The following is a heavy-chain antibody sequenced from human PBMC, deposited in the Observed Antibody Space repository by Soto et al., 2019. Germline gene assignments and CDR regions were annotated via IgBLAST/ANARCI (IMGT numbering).Heavy chain of an antibody. V-gene: IGHV4-38-2*02. CDR1: GYSISSGSY. CDR3: AKAHVMVAAGSTFDY. CDR2: IYHGGTT. D-gene: IGHD6-19*01. J-gene: IGHJ4*01. Sequence: LSLTCTVSGYSISSGSYWGWIRQPPGKGPEWIASIYHGGTTFYNPSLKSRVTVSVDKSNNQFSLKLRSVTAADTAVYYCAKAHVMVAAGSTFDYWGHGTLVTVSS.